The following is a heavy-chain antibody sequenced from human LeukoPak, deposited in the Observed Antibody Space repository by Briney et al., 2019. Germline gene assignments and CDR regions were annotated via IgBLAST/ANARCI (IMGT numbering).Heavy chain of an antibody. CDR3: ARRDCSGGSCQYFDY. J-gene: IGHJ4*02. V-gene: IGHV4-39*01. CDR2: INYRGST. D-gene: IGHD2-15*01. Sequence: SETLSLTCAVSGGSISSSDYYWGWIRQPPGKGLEWIGIINYRGSTYYNPSLKSRVTTSVDTSKNQFSLKLSSVTAADTAMYYCARRDCSGGSCQYFDYWGQGTQVTVSS. CDR1: GGSISSSDYY.